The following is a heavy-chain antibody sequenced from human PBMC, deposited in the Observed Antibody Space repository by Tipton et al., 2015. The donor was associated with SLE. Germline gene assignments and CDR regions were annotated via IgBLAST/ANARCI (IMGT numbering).Heavy chain of an antibody. D-gene: IGHD5-24*01. Sequence: SLRLSCAASGFTVSSNYMSWVRQAPGKGLEWVSVIYSGGSTYYADSVKGRFTISRDNSKNTLYLQMNSLRAEDTAVYYCARDSSRDGYNDAYWGQGSLVTVSS. CDR2: IYSGGST. V-gene: IGHV3-66*01. CDR3: ARDSSRDGYNDAY. J-gene: IGHJ4*02. CDR1: GFTVSSNY.